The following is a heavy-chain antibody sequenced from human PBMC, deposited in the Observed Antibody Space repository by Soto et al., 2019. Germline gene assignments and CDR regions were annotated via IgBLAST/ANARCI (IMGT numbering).Heavy chain of an antibody. CDR2: IESNGGTT. V-gene: IGHV3-15*04. Sequence: EVQLVESGGDLVKPGGSLRLSCAASGFTFSNAWMSCVRQAPGKGPEWVGRIESNGGTTDYAAPVKDRLSISRDASTNMLFLLTSGLKTDDTAVYYCTTGGGVPLRLYGDWGRGTLVTVSS. CDR3: TTGGGVPLRLYGD. D-gene: IGHD2-2*01. CDR1: GFTFSNAW. J-gene: IGHJ4*02.